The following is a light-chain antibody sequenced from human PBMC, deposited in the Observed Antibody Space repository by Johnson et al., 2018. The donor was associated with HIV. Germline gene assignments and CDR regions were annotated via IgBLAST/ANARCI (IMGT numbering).Light chain of an antibody. CDR3: GTWDSGLNTYV. J-gene: IGLJ1*01. CDR2: DNN. CDR1: NSNIGNNY. Sequence: QSVLTQPPSVSAAPGQKVTISCSGSNSNIGNNYVSWYQQLPGTAPKLLIYDNNKRPSGIPDRFSGSTSGTSATLGITGLQTGDEADYYCGTWDSGLNTYVFGTGTKVTAL. V-gene: IGLV1-51*01.